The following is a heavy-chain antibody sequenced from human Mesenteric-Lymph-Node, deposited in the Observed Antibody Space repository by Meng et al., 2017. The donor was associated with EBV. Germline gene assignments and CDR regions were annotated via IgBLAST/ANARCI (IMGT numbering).Heavy chain of an antibody. CDR3: ARVNCSNIVCPFDS. V-gene: IGHV4-61*01. J-gene: IGHJ4*02. Sequence: QGQLQESGPGLVKPSETLSLTCTVSSGSVSSSNFYWSWIRQPPGKGLEWIGNIYYSGTSNYNPSLKSRVAISLDTSKNQFSLNLSSLTAADTAMYYCARVNCSNIVCPFDSWGQGTLVTVSS. CDR2: IYYSGTS. D-gene: IGHD2-2*01. CDR1: SGSVSSSNFY.